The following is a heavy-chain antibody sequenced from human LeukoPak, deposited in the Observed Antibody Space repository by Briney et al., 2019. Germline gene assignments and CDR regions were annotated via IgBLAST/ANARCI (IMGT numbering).Heavy chain of an antibody. J-gene: IGHJ4*02. Sequence: SETLSLTCAVYGGSFSSYYWSWIRQPPGKGLRWIGKINHIGSTNYSPSLKSRVTISVDMSKYQFSLKLSSVTAADTSVYYCARLIYYDSSGYLDYWVQGSLVTVSS. V-gene: IGHV4-34*01. D-gene: IGHD3-22*01. CDR2: INHIGST. CDR3: ARLIYYDSSGYLDY. CDR1: GGSFSSYY.